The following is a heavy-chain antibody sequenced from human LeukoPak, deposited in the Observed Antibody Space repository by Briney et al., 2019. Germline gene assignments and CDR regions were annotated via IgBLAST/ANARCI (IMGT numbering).Heavy chain of an antibody. J-gene: IGHJ4*02. Sequence: GGSLRLSCAASGFTFSSYEMNWVRQAPGKGLEWVSYISSSGSTIYYADSVKGRFTISRDNAKNSLYLQMNSLRAEDTAVYYCARKTYTISSWYFDYWGQGTLVTVSS. D-gene: IGHD6-6*01. CDR1: GFTFSSYE. CDR3: ARKTYTISSWYFDY. CDR2: ISSSGSTI. V-gene: IGHV3-48*03.